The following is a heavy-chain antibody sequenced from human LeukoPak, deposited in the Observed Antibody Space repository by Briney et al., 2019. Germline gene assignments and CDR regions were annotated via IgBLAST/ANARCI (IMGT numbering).Heavy chain of an antibody. D-gene: IGHD2-8*02. CDR1: GGSISSSSYY. J-gene: IGHJ6*03. CDR3: ARDGYWGANYYYYYMDV. Sequence: SETLSLTCTVSGGSISSSSYYWGWIRQPPGKGLEWIGSIYYSGSTYYNPSLKSRVTISVGTSKNQFSLKLSSVTAADTAVYYCARDGYWGANYYYYYMDVWGKGTTVTVSS. V-gene: IGHV4-39*07. CDR2: IYYSGST.